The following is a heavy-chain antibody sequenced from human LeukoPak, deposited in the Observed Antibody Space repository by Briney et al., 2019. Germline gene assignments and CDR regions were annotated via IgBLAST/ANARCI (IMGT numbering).Heavy chain of an antibody. CDR2: INHSGST. CDR3: ARGSSSGWAVLYYFDY. D-gene: IGHD6-19*01. Sequence: NPSETLSLTCAVYGGSFSGYYWSWIRRPPGKGLEWIGEINHSGSTNYNPSLKSRVTISVDTSKNQFSLRLSSVTAADTAVYYCARGSSSGWAVLYYFDYWGQGILVTVSS. V-gene: IGHV4-34*01. J-gene: IGHJ4*02. CDR1: GGSFSGYY.